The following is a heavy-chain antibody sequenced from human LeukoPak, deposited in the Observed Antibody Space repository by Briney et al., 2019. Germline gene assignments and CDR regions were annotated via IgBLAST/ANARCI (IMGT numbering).Heavy chain of an antibody. CDR2: ISGSGGST. CDR1: GFPFSSYA. J-gene: IGHJ6*03. V-gene: IGHV3-23*01. CDR3: ATNSRRPHQYYMDV. Sequence: GGSLGLSCAASGFPFSSYAMSWVRRAPGKGLEWVSAISGSGGSTYYADSVKGRFTISRDNSKNTLYLQMTSLRVEDTAFYYCATNSRRPHQYYMDVWGKGTTVTVSS. D-gene: IGHD1-14*01.